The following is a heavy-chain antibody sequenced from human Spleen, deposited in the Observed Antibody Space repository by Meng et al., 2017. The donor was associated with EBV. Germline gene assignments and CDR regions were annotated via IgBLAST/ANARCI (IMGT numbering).Heavy chain of an antibody. D-gene: IGHD1-26*01. CDR1: GFAVSSNY. CDR3: AKDCFGAKDS. Sequence: EQRVESGGGLIQPGGSLILSCAASGFAVSSNYMSWVRQAPGKGLEWVSVIYSGGSTYYADSVKGRFTISRDNSKNTLYLQMNSLRAEDTAVYYCAKDCFGAKDSWGQGTLVTVSS. J-gene: IGHJ4*02. CDR2: IYSGGST. V-gene: IGHV3-53*01.